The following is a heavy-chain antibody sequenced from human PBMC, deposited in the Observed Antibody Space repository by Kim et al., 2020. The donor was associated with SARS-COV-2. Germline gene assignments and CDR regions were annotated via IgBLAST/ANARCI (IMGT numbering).Heavy chain of an antibody. Sequence: GGSLRLSCAASGFTFSSYGMHWVRQAPGKGLEWVAVISYDGSNKYYADSVKGRFTISRDNSKNTLYLQMNSLRAEDTAVYYCARNKWELPSLAYYYYYGMDVWGQGTTVTVSS. D-gene: IGHD1-26*01. CDR2: ISYDGSNK. V-gene: IGHV3-30*03. CDR3: ARNKWELPSLAYYYYYGMDV. CDR1: GFTFSSYG. J-gene: IGHJ6*02.